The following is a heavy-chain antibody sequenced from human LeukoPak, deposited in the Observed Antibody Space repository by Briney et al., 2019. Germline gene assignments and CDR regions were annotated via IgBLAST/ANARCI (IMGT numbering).Heavy chain of an antibody. CDR3: ARPSYDSSGNDY. CDR1: GGSFSGYY. CDR2: INHSGST. J-gene: IGHJ4*02. D-gene: IGHD3-22*01. Sequence: SETLSLTCAVYGGSFSGYYWSWIRQPPGKGLEWIGEINHSGSTNYNPSFKSRVTISVDTSKNQFSLKLSSVTAADTAVYYCARPSYDSSGNDYWGQGTLVTVSS. V-gene: IGHV4-34*01.